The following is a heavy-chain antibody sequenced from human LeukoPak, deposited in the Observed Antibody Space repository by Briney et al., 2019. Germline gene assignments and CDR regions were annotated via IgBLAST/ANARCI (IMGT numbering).Heavy chain of an antibody. CDR1: GGTFSSYA. CDR2: IIPIFCTA. Sequence: SVKVSCKASGGTFSSYAISWVRQAPGQGLEWMGGIIPIFCTANYAQKFQGRVTITTDESTSTAYMELSSLRSEDTAVYYCARAPCGGDCYSGAFDIWGQGTMVTVSS. V-gene: IGHV1-69*05. D-gene: IGHD2-21*02. J-gene: IGHJ3*02. CDR3: ARAPCGGDCYSGAFDI.